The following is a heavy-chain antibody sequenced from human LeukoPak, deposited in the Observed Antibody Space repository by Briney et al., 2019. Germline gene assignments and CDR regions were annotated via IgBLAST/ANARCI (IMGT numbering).Heavy chain of an antibody. CDR1: GFTFSSYG. D-gene: IGHD6-13*01. CDR2: IRYDGSNK. V-gene: IGHV3-30*02. CDR3: ARDLMGIAYRGAFYY. J-gene: IGHJ4*02. Sequence: GGSLRLSCAASGFTFSSYGMSWVRQAPGKGLEWVSFIRYDGSNKYYADSVKGRLTISRDNSKNTLYLQMNSLRAEDTAVYYCARDLMGIAYRGAFYYWGQGTLVTVSS.